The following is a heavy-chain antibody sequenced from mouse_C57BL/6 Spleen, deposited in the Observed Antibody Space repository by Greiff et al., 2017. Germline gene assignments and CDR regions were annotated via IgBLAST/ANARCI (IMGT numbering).Heavy chain of an antibody. V-gene: IGHV1-50*01. D-gene: IGHD3-2*02. CDR3: ATELRDYFDY. CDR2: IDPSDSYT. Sequence: QVQLQQPGAELVKPGASVKLSCKASGYTFTSYWMQWVKQRPGQGLEWIGEIDPSDSYTNYNQKFKGKATLTVDTSSSTAYMQLSSLTSEDSAVYYCATELRDYFDYWGQGTTLTVSS. CDR1: GYTFTSYW. J-gene: IGHJ2*01.